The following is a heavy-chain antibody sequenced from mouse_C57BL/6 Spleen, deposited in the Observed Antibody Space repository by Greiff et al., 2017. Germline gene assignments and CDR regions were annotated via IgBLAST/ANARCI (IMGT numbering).Heavy chain of an antibody. Sequence: QVQLQQPGAELVMPGASVKLSCKASGYTFTSYWMHWVKQRPGQGLEWIGEIDPSDSYTNYNQKFKGKSTLTVDKSSSTAYMQRSSLTSEDSAVYYCASLVAQATLAYWGQGTLVTVSA. V-gene: IGHV1-69*01. CDR2: IDPSDSYT. D-gene: IGHD3-2*02. CDR1: GYTFTSYW. CDR3: ASLVAQATLAY. J-gene: IGHJ3*01.